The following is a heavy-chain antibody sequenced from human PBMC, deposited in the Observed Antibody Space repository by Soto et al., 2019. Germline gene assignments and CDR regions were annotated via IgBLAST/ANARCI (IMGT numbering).Heavy chain of an antibody. V-gene: IGHV3-21*01. J-gene: IGHJ4*02. CDR2: ISSRSSYI. CDR1: GFTFSNSS. CDR3: ARDDSFSGGFDS. Sequence: PGGSLRLSCAASGFTFSNSSMNWVRQAPGKGLEWVSSISSRSSYIYYADSVKGRFTISRDNSKNSLSLQMNSLRAEDTAVYYCARDDSFSGGFDSWGLGTLVTVSS. D-gene: IGHD3-22*01.